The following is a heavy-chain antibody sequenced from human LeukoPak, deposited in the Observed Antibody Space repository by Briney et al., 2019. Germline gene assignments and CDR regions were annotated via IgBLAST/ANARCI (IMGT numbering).Heavy chain of an antibody. D-gene: IGHD3-22*01. CDR1: GFTFSSYG. Sequence: GGSLRLSCAASGFTFSSYGMHWGRQAPGKGLEWVAVIRYDGSNKYYADSVKGRFTISRDNSKNTLYLQMNSLRAEDTAVYYCAWQAGDITMIVVVRPLDYWGQGTLVTVSS. J-gene: IGHJ4*02. CDR2: IRYDGSNK. V-gene: IGHV3-33*01. CDR3: AWQAGDITMIVVVRPLDY.